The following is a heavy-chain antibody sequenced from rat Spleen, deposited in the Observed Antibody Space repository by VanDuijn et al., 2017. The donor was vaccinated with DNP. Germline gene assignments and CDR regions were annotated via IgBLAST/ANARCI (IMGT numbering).Heavy chain of an antibody. D-gene: IGHD1-9*01. CDR3: AKVRTTGIPGFAY. CDR2: IKTDGGST. CDR1: GFTFSAYY. Sequence: EVQLVESGGGLVQPGRSLKLSCAASGFTFSAYYMAWVRQAPTKGLEWVASIKTDGGSTYYPDSVKGRFTISRDNAENTVYLQMNSLRSEDTATYYCAKVRTTGIPGFAYWGQGTLVTVSS. V-gene: IGHV5-25*01. J-gene: IGHJ3*01.